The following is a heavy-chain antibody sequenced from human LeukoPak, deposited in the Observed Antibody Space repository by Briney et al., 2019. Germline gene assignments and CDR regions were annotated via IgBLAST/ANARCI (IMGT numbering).Heavy chain of an antibody. CDR1: GGTFSSYA. CDR2: IIPTLEIA. D-gene: IGHD2-2*01. Sequence: GASVKVSCKASGGTFSSYAISWVRQAPGQGLEWMGRIIPTLEIANYAQKLQGRVTMTTDTSTSTAYMELRSLRSDDTAVYYCARDNLAVHCSSTSCSYYYYYGMDVWGQGTTVTVSS. V-gene: IGHV1-69*04. CDR3: ARDNLAVHCSSTSCSYYYYYGMDV. J-gene: IGHJ6*02.